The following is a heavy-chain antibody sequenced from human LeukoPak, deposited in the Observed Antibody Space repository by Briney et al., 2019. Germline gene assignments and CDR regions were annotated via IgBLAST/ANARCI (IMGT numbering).Heavy chain of an antibody. J-gene: IGHJ4*02. V-gene: IGHV4-30-4*08. CDR1: GGSISSGDYY. CDR2: IYYSGST. D-gene: IGHD1-26*01. CDR3: ARDHGANPSAFDY. Sequence: PSETLSLTCTVSGGSISSGDYYWSWLRQPPGTGLEWIGYIYYSGSTYYNPSLKSRVTISVDTSKNQFSLKLSSVTAADTAVYYCARDHGANPSAFDYWGQGTLVTVSS.